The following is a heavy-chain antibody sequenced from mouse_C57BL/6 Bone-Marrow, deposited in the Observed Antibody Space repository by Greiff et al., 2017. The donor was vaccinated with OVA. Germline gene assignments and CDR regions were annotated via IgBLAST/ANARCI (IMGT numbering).Heavy chain of an antibody. J-gene: IGHJ1*03. Sequence: EVMLVESGGGLVKPGGSLKLSCAASGFTFSSYAMSWVRQTPEKRLEWVATISDGGSYTYYPDNVKGRFTISRDNAKNNLYLQMSHLKSEDTAMYYCAREAVVAKGWYFDVWGTGTTVTVSS. CDR2: ISDGGSYT. CDR3: AREAVVAKGWYFDV. V-gene: IGHV5-4*01. CDR1: GFTFSSYA. D-gene: IGHD1-1*01.